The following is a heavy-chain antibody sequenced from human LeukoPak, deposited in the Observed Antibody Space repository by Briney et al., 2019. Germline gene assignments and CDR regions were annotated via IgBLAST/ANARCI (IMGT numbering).Heavy chain of an antibody. D-gene: IGHD2-21*01. V-gene: IGHV1-69*05. CDR2: IVPMFGIP. J-gene: IGHJ5*02. CDR1: GGTFSSYV. CDR3: ATVVHPRLDQNWFDP. Sequence: SVKVSCKASGGTFSSYVITWVRQAPGQGLEWMGGIVPMFGIPTYAQEFQGRVTITTDESTSTAYMELNSLRSEDTAVYYCATVVHPRLDQNWFDPWGRGTLVTVSS.